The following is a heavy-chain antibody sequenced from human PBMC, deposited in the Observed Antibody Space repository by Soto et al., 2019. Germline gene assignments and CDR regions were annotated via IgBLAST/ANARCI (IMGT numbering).Heavy chain of an antibody. Sequence: GGSLRLSCAASGFTFSSYAMSWVRQAPGKGLKWVSPISGSGGSTYYADSVKGRFTISRDNSKNTLYLQMNSLRAEDTAVYYCARDIYCSSTICLTGTTREYYYYYYMDVWGKGTTVTVSS. V-gene: IGHV3-23*01. CDR1: GFTFSSYA. CDR3: ARDIYCSSTICLTGTTREYYYYYYMDV. CDR2: ISGSGGST. D-gene: IGHD2-2*01. J-gene: IGHJ6*03.